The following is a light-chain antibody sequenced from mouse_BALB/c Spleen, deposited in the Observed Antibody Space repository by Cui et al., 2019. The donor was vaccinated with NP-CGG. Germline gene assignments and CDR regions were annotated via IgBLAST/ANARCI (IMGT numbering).Light chain of an antibody. Sequence: QAVATQESAPTTSPGETVTLTCRSSTGAVTTSNYANWVQEKPDHLFTGLIGGTNNRPPGVPAGFSGSLIGDKAALTITGAQTEDEAIYFCALWYSNHWVFGGGTKLTVL. J-gene: IGLJ1*01. CDR2: GTN. CDR3: ALWYSNHWV. CDR1: TGAVTTSNY. V-gene: IGLV1*01.